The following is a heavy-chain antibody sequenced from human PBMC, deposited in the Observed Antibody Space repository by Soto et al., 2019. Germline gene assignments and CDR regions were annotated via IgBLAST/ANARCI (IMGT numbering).Heavy chain of an antibody. CDR3: ARIFSSSPRSHYGLDV. D-gene: IGHD6-13*01. J-gene: IGHJ6*02. V-gene: IGHV5-51*03. Sequence: EVQLVQSGAEVKKPGESLKISCKGSGYSFTSYWIGWVRQMPGKGLEWMGIIYPGDSDTRYSPSFQGQVTISADKSIXXAYLQWSSLRAPDTAMYYCARIFSSSPRSHYGLDVCGQGSTVTVSS. CDR1: GYSFTSYW. CDR2: IYPGDSDT.